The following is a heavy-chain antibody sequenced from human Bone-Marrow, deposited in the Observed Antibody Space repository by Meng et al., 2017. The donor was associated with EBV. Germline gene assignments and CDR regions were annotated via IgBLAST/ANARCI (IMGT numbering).Heavy chain of an antibody. CDR2: FYSVTTT. D-gene: IGHD4-17*01. CDR3: VRGYDYGDYVDY. J-gene: IGHJ4*02. CDR1: GASITTPNYY. Sequence: QLQLQEPGPGLVKPSETLSPICTASGASITTPNYYWGWIRQPPGKGLEWIGTFYSVTTTFYNPSLRSRLAISVDTSKNQFSLRLTSLTAADTAVYYCVRGYDYGDYVDYWGQGTLVTVSS. V-gene: IGHV4-39*07.